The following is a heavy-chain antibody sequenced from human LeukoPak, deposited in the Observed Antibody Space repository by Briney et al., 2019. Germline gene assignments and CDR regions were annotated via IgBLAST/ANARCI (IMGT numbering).Heavy chain of an antibody. CDR2: IYYSGST. CDR3: ARSYDSSGYYYGN. Sequence: SETLSLTCTVSGYSISSNYYWGWIRQPPGKGLEWIGSIYYSGSTYYNPSLKSRVTISVDTSKNQFSLKLSSVTAADTAVYYCARSYDSSGYYYGNWGQGTLVTVSS. V-gene: IGHV4-38-2*02. J-gene: IGHJ4*02. CDR1: GYSISSNYY. D-gene: IGHD3-22*01.